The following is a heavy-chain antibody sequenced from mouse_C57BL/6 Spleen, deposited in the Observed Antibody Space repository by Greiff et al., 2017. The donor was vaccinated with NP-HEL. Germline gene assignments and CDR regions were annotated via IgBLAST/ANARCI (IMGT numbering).Heavy chain of an antibody. CDR1: GYTFTDYY. V-gene: IGHV1-26*01. Sequence: VQLQQSGPELVKPGASVKISCKASGYTFTDYYMNWVKQSHGKSLEWIGDINPNNGGTSYNQKFKGKATLTVDKSSSTAYMELRSLTSEDSAVYYCARSHDGYYSYAMDYWGQGTSVTVSS. D-gene: IGHD2-3*01. CDR2: INPNNGGT. J-gene: IGHJ4*01. CDR3: ARSHDGYYSYAMDY.